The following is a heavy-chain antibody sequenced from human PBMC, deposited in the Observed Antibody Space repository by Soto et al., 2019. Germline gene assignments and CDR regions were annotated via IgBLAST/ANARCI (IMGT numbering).Heavy chain of an antibody. CDR2: ISSNSASI. CDR3: ARLGDIVLMVSSGGKWYFDL. Sequence: EVQLVESGGGLVQPGRSLRLSCAASGFTFDAYAMHWVRQAPGKGLEWVSGISSNSASIGSADSVKGRFTISRDNAKKSLYLQMNSLRAEATSLYYCARLGDIVLMVSSGGKWYFDLWGRGTLVTVSS. V-gene: IGHV3-9*01. D-gene: IGHD2-8*01. J-gene: IGHJ2*01. CDR1: GFTFDAYA.